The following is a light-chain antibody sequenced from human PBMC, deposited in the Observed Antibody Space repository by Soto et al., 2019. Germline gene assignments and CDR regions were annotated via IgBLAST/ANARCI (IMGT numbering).Light chain of an antibody. J-gene: IGKJ5*01. CDR3: QQTDTLPST. V-gene: IGKV1D-12*01. CDR2: AAS. Sequence: DIQMTQSPSSVSAAVGERVTITCRASQVMRSWLAWYQQKPGKAPKLLIFAASTLQSGVPSRFSGSGSRTDFTLTITSLQPEDIGTYYCQQTDTLPSTFGQGTRLEIK. CDR1: QVMRSW.